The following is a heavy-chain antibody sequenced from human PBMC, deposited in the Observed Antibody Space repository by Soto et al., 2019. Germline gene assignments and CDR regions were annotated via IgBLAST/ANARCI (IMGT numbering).Heavy chain of an antibody. CDR3: AKDHVPRIPMVRGVIYYGMDV. J-gene: IGHJ6*02. V-gene: IGHV3-43*02. Sequence: GGSLRLSCAASGFTFDDYAMHWVRQAPGKGLEWVSLISGDGGSTYYADSVKGRFTISRDNSKNSLYLQMNSLRTEDTALYYCAKDHVPRIPMVRGVIYYGMDVWGQGTTVTV. CDR2: ISGDGGST. D-gene: IGHD3-10*01. CDR1: GFTFDDYA.